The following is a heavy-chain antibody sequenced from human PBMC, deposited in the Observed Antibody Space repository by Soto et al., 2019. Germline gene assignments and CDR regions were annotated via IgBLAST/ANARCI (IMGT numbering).Heavy chain of an antibody. Sequence: EVQLVESGGGLVQPGESLRLSCAASGFTFSAFWMTCLRQAPGKGLEWVANIKRDGTVTHYGDSVEGRCTLSRDNAQNSWFLQLNSLRPEDTAMYYCARDLSPPGEFFSDAFDVWGQGTFVTVSS. D-gene: IGHD2-21*01. V-gene: IGHV3-7*04. CDR3: ARDLSPPGEFFSDAFDV. CDR1: GFTFSAFW. CDR2: IKRDGTVT. J-gene: IGHJ3*01.